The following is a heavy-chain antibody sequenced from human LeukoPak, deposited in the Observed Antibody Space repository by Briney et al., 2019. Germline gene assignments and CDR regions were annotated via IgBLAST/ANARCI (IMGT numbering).Heavy chain of an antibody. CDR3: ARGPAFYDILTGYYNY. CDR2: INPSGGST. D-gene: IGHD3-9*01. Sequence: ASVKVSCKASGYTFTSYYMHWVRQAPGQGLEWMGIINPSGGSTSYAQKFQGRVTMTRDTSTSTVYMELSSLRSEDTAVYYCARGPAFYDILTGYYNYWGQGTLVTVSS. J-gene: IGHJ4*02. CDR1: GYTFTSYY. V-gene: IGHV1-46*01.